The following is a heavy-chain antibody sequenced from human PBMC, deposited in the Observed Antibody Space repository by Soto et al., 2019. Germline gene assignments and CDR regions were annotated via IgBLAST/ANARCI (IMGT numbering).Heavy chain of an antibody. V-gene: IGHV3-30-3*01. Sequence: QVQLVESGGGVVQPGRSLRLSCAASGFTFSSYAMHWVRQAPGKGLEWVAVISYDGSNKYYADSVKGRFTISRDNSKNTLYLQMNSLRAEDTAVYYCAREGELLVTDLCLDYWGQGTLVTVSS. J-gene: IGHJ4*02. D-gene: IGHD1-26*01. CDR2: ISYDGSNK. CDR1: GFTFSSYA. CDR3: AREGELLVTDLCLDY.